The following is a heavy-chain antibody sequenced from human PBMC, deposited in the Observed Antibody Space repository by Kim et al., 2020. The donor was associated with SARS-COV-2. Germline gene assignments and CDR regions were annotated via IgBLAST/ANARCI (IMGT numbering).Heavy chain of an antibody. V-gene: IGHV1-2*06. D-gene: IGHD3-10*02. Sequence: VKVSCRASGYSFTGYYIHWVRQAPGQGLEWLGRVSPFNGGTNYSQKFKGRVTATSDTSITTAYMELTRLTTDDTAVYFCARGRGSGGRVYVFDYWGQGTRVTVSS. J-gene: IGHJ4*02. CDR3: ARGRGSGGRVYVFDY. CDR2: VSPFNGGT. CDR1: GYSFTGYY.